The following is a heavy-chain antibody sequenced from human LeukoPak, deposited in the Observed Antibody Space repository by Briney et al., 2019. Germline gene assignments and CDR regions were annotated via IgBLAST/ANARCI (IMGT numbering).Heavy chain of an antibody. V-gene: IGHV3-21*04. J-gene: IGHJ4*02. CDR2: ISSSSSHI. CDR3: ARETDSTLFDY. CDR1: GFTFNNYG. D-gene: IGHD2-2*01. Sequence: PGGSLRLSCAASGFTFNNYGMHWVRQAPGKGLEWVSSISSSSSHIYYADSVKGRFTISRDNAKNSLYLQMNSLRAEDTALYYCARETDSTLFDYWGQGTLVTVSS.